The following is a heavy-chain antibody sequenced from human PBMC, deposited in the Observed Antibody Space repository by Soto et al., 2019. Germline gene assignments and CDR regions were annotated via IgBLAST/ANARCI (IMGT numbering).Heavy chain of an antibody. J-gene: IGHJ3*01. CDR3: AYYSSAYPPGDAFDL. CDR2: TRKKLGFYTT. D-gene: IGHD3-22*01. Sequence: EVQLVESGGGLVQPGGSLRLSCAASGFTFSDRYVDWVRQAPGKGLEWVGRTRKKLGFYTTEYAASVKGRFTMSRDDSKNSLYLQMNSLKSEDTALYYCAYYSSAYPPGDAFDLLGQGTMVTVSS. V-gene: IGHV3-72*01. CDR1: GFTFSDRY.